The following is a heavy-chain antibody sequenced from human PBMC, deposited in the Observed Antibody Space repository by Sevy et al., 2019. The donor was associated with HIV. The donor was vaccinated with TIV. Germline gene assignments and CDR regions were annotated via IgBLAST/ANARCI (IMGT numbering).Heavy chain of an antibody. CDR2: IWFDGSNI. CDR1: GFTFGSYG. CDR3: ARERTYLLDY. Sequence: GGSLRLSCVASGFTFGSYGMLWVRQAPGKGLEWVADIWFDGSNILYADSVRGRFTISRDNSKNTLSLQMSSLRAEDTAVYYCARERTYLLDYCGQGTLVTVSS. J-gene: IGHJ4*02. V-gene: IGHV3-33*01.